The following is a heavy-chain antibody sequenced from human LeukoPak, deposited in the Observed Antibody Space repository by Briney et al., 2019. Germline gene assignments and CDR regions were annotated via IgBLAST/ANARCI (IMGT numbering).Heavy chain of an antibody. CDR2: INHSGST. CDR3: ASRNGSGSYAYFDY. Sequence: SETLSLTCAVYGGSFSGYYWSWIRQPLGKGLEWIGEINHSGSTNYNPSLKSRVTISVDTSKNQFSLKLSSVTAADTAVYYCASRNGSGSYAYFDYWGQGTLVTVSS. D-gene: IGHD3-10*01. V-gene: IGHV4-34*01. J-gene: IGHJ4*02. CDR1: GGSFSGYY.